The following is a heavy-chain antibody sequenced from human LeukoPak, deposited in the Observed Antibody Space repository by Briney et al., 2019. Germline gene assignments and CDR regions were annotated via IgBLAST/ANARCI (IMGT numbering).Heavy chain of an antibody. CDR1: GFTFDDYA. Sequence: GGSLRLSCAASGFTFDDYAMHWVRQAPGKGLEWVSGISWNSGSIGYADSVKGRFTISRDNAKNSLYLQMNSLKAEDTAIYYCAREVGTPQAFDIWGQGTMVTVSS. V-gene: IGHV3-9*01. CDR2: ISWNSGSI. J-gene: IGHJ3*02. CDR3: AREVGTPQAFDI. D-gene: IGHD1-26*01.